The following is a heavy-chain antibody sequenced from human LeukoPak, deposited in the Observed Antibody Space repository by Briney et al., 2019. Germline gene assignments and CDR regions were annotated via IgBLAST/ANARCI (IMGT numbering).Heavy chain of an antibody. J-gene: IGHJ5*02. Sequence: SETLSLTCAVYGGSFSGYYWSWIRQPPGKGLEWIGEINHSGSTNYNPSLKSRVTISVDTSKNQFSLKLSSVTAADTAVYYCARGQGYGSSWKSNWFDPWGQGTLVIVSS. D-gene: IGHD6-13*01. CDR1: GGSFSGYY. CDR3: ARGQGYGSSWKSNWFDP. V-gene: IGHV4-34*01. CDR2: INHSGST.